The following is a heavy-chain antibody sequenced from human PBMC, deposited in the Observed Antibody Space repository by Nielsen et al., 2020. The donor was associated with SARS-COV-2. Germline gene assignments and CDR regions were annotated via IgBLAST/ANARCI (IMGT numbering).Heavy chain of an antibody. CDR2: MNPNSGNT. J-gene: IGHJ6*02. D-gene: IGHD6-19*01. CDR1: GYTFTSYD. Sequence: ASVKVSCKASGYTFTSYDINWVRQATGQGLEWMGWMNPNSGNTGYAQKFQGRVIMTRNTSISTAYMELSSLRSEDTAVYYCARELLGGSSGRMFGTYYYYGMDVWGQGTTVTVSS. CDR3: ARELLGGSSGRMFGTYYYYGMDV. V-gene: IGHV1-8*01.